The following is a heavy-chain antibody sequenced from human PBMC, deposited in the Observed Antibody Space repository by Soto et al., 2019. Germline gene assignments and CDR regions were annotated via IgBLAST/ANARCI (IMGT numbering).Heavy chain of an antibody. J-gene: IGHJ4*02. V-gene: IGHV3-23*01. CDR2: ISGSGGTT. Sequence: EVQLLESGGGLVQPGGSLRLSCAASGFTFSSYAMSWVRQAPGKGLEWVSAISGSGGTTYYADSVKGRFTISRDNSKNTLYLQMNSVRAEDTAVYYCAKDISTSGSVTSRVSFDYWGQGTLVTVSS. CDR1: GFTFSSYA. D-gene: IGHD1-1*01. CDR3: AKDISTSGSVTSRVSFDY.